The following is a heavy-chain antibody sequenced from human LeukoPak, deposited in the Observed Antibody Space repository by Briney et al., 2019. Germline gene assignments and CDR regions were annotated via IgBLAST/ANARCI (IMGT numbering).Heavy chain of an antibody. CDR3: ARWYYDSSGWQFDY. D-gene: IGHD3-22*01. Sequence: SETLSLTCTVSGGSISSHYWSWIRQPPGKGLEWIGYIYYSGSTNYNPSLKSRVTISVDTSKNQFSLKLSSVTAADTAVYYCARWYYDSSGWQFDYWGQGTLVTVSS. CDR2: IYYSGST. V-gene: IGHV4-59*11. CDR1: GGSISSHY. J-gene: IGHJ4*02.